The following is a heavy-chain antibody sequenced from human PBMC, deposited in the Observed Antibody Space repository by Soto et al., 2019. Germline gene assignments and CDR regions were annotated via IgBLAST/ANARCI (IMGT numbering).Heavy chain of an antibody. Sequence: SETLSLTCTVSGDSISGGASFWSWIRQPPGKGLEWIANVYYSGSSYYNPSLKSRLTISVDTTKNQFSLQLKSMTAADTAVYYCAKLSCTSSTCYFPGWFDPWGQGTLVTVS. CDR2: VYYSGSS. D-gene: IGHD2-2*01. J-gene: IGHJ5*02. CDR3: AKLSCTSSTCYFPGWFDP. CDR1: GDSISGGASF. V-gene: IGHV4-31*03.